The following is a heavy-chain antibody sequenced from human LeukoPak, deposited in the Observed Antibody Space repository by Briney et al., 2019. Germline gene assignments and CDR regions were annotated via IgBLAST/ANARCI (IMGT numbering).Heavy chain of an antibody. CDR1: GFTFSSYG. CDR2: IRYDGSNK. V-gene: IGHV3-30*02. D-gene: IGHD2-2*01. Sequence: PGGSLRLSCAASGFTFSSYGMHWVRQAPGKGLEWVAFIRYDGSNKYYADSVKGRFTISRDNSKNTLYLQMNSLRAEDTAVYYCAKSVYCSSTSCPFDYWGQGTLVTVSS. CDR3: AKSVYCSSTSCPFDY. J-gene: IGHJ4*02.